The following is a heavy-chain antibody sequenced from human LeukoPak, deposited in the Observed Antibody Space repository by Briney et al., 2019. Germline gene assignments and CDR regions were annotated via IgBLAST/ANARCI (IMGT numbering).Heavy chain of an antibody. CDR3: ARERVAAAGGSNWFDP. D-gene: IGHD6-13*01. V-gene: IGHV4-4*02. J-gene: IGHJ5*02. CDR2: IYHSGST. Sequence: PSETLSLTCAVSGGSISSSNWWSWVRQPPGKGLEWIGEIYHSGSTNYNPSLKSRVTISVDKSKNQFSLKLSSVTAADTAVYYCARERVAAAGGSNWFDPWGQGTLVTVSS. CDR1: GGSISSSNW.